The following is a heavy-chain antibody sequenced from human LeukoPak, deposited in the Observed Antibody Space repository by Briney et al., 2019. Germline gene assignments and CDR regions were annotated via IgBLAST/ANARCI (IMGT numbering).Heavy chain of an antibody. CDR3: ARTIVGGGAFDI. V-gene: IGHV1-3*01. D-gene: IGHD1-26*01. J-gene: IGHJ3*02. CDR1: GYTFTSYA. Sequence: GASVKVSCKASGYTFTSYAMHWVRQAPGQRLEWMGWINAGNGNTKYSQKFQGRVTITADESTSTAYMELSSLRSEDTAVYYCARTIVGGGAFDIWGQGTMVTVSS. CDR2: INAGNGNT.